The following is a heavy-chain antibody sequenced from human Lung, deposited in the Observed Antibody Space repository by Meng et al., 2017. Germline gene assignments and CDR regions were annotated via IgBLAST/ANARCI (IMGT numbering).Heavy chain of an antibody. CDR2: INRDGTKP. D-gene: IGHD1-1*01. V-gene: IGHV3-74*02. Sequence: VRLVGARGGLVPPGGSLRPSCAASGFTFTDHWMHWVRQGPGKGLVWVSRINRDGTKPTYADSVKGRFTISRDNAKNTLYLQMNNLRAEDTAFYYCTNDRLNHWGQGALVTVSS. CDR3: TNDRLNH. CDR1: GFTFTDHW. J-gene: IGHJ1*01.